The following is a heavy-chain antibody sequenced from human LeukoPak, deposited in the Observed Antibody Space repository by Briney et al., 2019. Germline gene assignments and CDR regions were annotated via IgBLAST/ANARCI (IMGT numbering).Heavy chain of an antibody. V-gene: IGHV3-23*01. CDR3: ARGPRDFGVLINY. D-gene: IGHD3-3*01. CDR2: ISGSGGST. J-gene: IGHJ4*02. Sequence: GGSLRLSCAASGFTFSSYAMSWVRQAPGKGLEWVSAISGSGGSTYYADSVKGRFTISRDNSKNTQYLQMNSLRVEDTAVYYCARGPRDFGVLINYWGQGTLVTVSS. CDR1: GFTFSSYA.